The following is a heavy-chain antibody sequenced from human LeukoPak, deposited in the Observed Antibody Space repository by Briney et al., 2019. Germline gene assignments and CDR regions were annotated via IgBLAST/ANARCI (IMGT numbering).Heavy chain of an antibody. CDR1: GFTVSSNY. D-gene: IGHD3-16*02. CDR2: IYSGGST. CDR3: ARDRIGGVIVD. V-gene: IGHV3-53*01. J-gene: IGHJ4*02. Sequence: PGGSLRLSCAASGFTVSSNYMSWVRQAPGKGLEWVSVIYSGGSTYYADSVKGRFTISRDNSKNTLYLQMNSLRAEDTAVYYCARDRIGGVIVDWGQGTLVTVSS.